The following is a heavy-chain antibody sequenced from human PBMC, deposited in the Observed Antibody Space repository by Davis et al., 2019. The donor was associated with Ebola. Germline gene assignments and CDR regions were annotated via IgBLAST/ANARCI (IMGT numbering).Heavy chain of an antibody. CDR3: ARATPIVGSGSPSYYYYYYGMDV. CDR2: ISSKANSYAP. Sequence: PGGSLRLSCAASGFPFSGSAMHWVRQASGKGLEWVGRISSKANSYAPAYAASIKGRFPISRDDSKNTAYLQMNSLKTEDTAVYYCARATPIVGSGSPSYYYYYYGMDVWGQGTTVTVSS. V-gene: IGHV3-73*01. J-gene: IGHJ6*02. D-gene: IGHD3-10*01. CDR1: GFPFSGSA.